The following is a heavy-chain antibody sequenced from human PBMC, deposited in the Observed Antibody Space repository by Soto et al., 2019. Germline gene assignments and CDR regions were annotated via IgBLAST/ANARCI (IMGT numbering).Heavy chain of an antibody. CDR1: GYTLTTNH. V-gene: IGHV1-46*01. CDR3: ARATYSSTSFFFDF. Sequence: ASVKVSCKASGYTLTTNHMHWVRQAPGQGLEWMGIVNPSLGRTNYAQKFQGRVAMTWDTSTSTFYMELSSLTSDDTAVYYCARATYSSTSFFFDFWGPGTLVTVYS. CDR2: VNPSLGRT. D-gene: IGHD6-6*01. J-gene: IGHJ4*02.